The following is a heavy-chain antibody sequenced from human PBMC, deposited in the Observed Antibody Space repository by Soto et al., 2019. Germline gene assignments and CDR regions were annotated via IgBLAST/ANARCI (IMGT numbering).Heavy chain of an antibody. V-gene: IGHV3-30*18. CDR1: GFTFSSYG. CDR2: ISLDGGEK. CDR3: AKDHAPFDSSGFDY. D-gene: IGHD3-22*01. Sequence: QVQLVESGGGVVQPGRSLRLSCAASGFTFSSYGMHWVRQAPGKGLEWVAIISLDGGEKYYADSVKGRFAISRDNSKNTLYLQLTSLRAEATAVYYWAKDHAPFDSSGFDYWGQGTLVTVSS. J-gene: IGHJ4*02.